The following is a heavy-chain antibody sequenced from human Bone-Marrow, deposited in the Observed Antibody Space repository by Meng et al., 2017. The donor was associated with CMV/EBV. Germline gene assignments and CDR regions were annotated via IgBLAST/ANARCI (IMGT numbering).Heavy chain of an antibody. CDR1: GGSISSYY. J-gene: IGHJ6*02. D-gene: IGHD2-2*01. CDR3: ARDRSVGYCSSTSCYAYYYGMDV. CDR2: IYYSGST. Sequence: GSLRLSCTVSGGSISSYYWSWIRQPPGKGLEWIGYIYYSGSTNYNPSRKSRVTISVDTSKNQFSLKLSSVTAADTAVYYCARDRSVGYCSSTSCYAYYYGMDVWGQGTTVTVSS. V-gene: IGHV4-59*01.